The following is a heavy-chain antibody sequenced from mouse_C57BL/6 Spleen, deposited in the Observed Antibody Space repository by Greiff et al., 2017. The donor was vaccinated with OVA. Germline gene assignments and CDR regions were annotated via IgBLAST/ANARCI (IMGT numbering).Heavy chain of an antibody. CDR2: IDPSDSYT. Sequence: VQLQQPGAELVMPGASVKLSCKASGYTFTSYWMHWVKQRPGQGLEWIGEIDPSDSYTNYNQKFKGKSTLTVDKSSSTAYMQLSSLTSEDSAVYYCARGYYGNYEKYYFVYWGQGTTLTVSS. J-gene: IGHJ2*01. D-gene: IGHD2-1*01. CDR3: ARGYYGNYEKYYFVY. CDR1: GYTFTSYW. V-gene: IGHV1-69*01.